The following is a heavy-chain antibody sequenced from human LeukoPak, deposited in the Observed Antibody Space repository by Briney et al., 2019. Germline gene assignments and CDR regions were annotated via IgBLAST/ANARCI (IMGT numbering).Heavy chain of an antibody. V-gene: IGHV3-11*01. Sequence: PGGSLRLSCAASGFTFSDYYMSWIRQAPGKGLEWVSYISSSGSTIYYADSVKGRFTISRDNAKNSLYLHMNSLRAEDTAVYYCATSVAGLRYFDYWGQGTLVTVSS. CDR1: GFTFSDYY. D-gene: IGHD6-19*01. CDR3: ATSVAGLRYFDY. J-gene: IGHJ4*02. CDR2: ISSSGSTI.